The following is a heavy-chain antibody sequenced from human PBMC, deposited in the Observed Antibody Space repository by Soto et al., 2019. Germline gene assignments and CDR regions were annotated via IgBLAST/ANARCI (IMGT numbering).Heavy chain of an antibody. CDR3: ARGKGMEENYYYHGLDI. V-gene: IGHV1-3*01. D-gene: IGHD1-1*01. Sequence: SSVKVSCKASGYTFSTYAMHWVRQAPGQSLEWMGWVNGGTGQTKYSQRFQDRVTIARDASASTAYMELSSLRSEDTAVYYCARGKGMEENYYYHGLDIWGQGTTVTVSS. J-gene: IGHJ6*02. CDR1: GYTFSTYA. CDR2: VNGGTGQT.